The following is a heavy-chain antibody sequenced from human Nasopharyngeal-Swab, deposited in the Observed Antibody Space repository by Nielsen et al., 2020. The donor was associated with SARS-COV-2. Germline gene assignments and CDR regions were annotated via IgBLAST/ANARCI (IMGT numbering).Heavy chain of an antibody. D-gene: IGHD2-2*01. J-gene: IGHJ4*02. CDR3: ARRGRYCSSTSCYAEHFDY. Sequence: VRQMPGKGLEWMGIIYPGDSDTRYSPSFQGQATISADKSVSTAYLQWSSLKASDTAMYYCARRGRYCSSTSCYAEHFDYWGQGTLVTVSS. V-gene: IGHV5-51*01. CDR2: IYPGDSDT.